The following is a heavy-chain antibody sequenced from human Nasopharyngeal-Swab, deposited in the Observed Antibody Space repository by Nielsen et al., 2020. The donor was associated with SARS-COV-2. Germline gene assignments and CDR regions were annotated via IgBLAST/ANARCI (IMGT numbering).Heavy chain of an antibody. CDR2: VAWNGIV. V-gene: IGHV3-9*01. Sequence: SLKISCVASGFTFNDYAMHWVRQSPGKGLEWVAHVAWNGIVGYPDSVKGRFTISRDNSKNTLSLQMNSLRAEDTAVYYCAKDLRGPYFFWGQGTLVTVSS. J-gene: IGHJ4*02. D-gene: IGHD2/OR15-2a*01. CDR3: AKDLRGPYFF. CDR1: GFTFNDYA.